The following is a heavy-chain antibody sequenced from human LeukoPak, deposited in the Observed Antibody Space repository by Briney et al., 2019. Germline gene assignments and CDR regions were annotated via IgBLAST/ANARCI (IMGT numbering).Heavy chain of an antibody. D-gene: IGHD2-2*01. CDR2: ISSDWFRT. Sequence: GALRLSCSASGFPFSSHAMHWVRQAPGKGLEYASAISSDWFRTYYPDSVKGRFNISRDNSKNALYLQMSSLRAEDTAVYYCVKVLAPTPGMPYFDYWGQGTLVTVYS. CDR1: GFPFSSHA. CDR3: VKVLAPTPGMPYFDY. J-gene: IGHJ4*02. V-gene: IGHV3-64D*06.